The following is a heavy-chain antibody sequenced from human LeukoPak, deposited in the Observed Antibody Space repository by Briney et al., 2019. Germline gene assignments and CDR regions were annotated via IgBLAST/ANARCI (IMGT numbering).Heavy chain of an antibody. CDR3: ARRVGYSGYESMTAPDY. Sequence: GESLKIFCKGSGYSFHIYWIGWVRQMPGKGLEWMGIIYPGDSDTRYSPSFQGQVTISADKSISTAYLQWSSLKASDNAMYYCARRVGYSGYESMTAPDYWGQGTLVTVSS. D-gene: IGHD5-12*01. CDR1: GYSFHIYW. CDR2: IYPGDSDT. V-gene: IGHV5-51*01. J-gene: IGHJ4*02.